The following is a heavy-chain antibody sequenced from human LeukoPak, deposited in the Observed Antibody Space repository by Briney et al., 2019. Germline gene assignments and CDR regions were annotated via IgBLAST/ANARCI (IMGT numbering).Heavy chain of an antibody. J-gene: IGHJ4*02. V-gene: IGHV3-21*04. Sequence: TGGSLRLSCAASGFTFSSYSMNWVRQAPGKGLEWVSSISSSSSYIYYADSVKGRFTISRDNSKNTLYLQMNSLRAEDTAVYYCAKFPRWAPFDYWGQGTLVTVSS. CDR1: GFTFSSYS. CDR2: ISSSSSYI. CDR3: AKFPRWAPFDY. D-gene: IGHD5-24*01.